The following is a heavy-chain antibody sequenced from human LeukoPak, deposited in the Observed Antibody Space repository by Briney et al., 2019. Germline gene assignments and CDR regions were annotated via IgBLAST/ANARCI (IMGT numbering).Heavy chain of an antibody. V-gene: IGHV1-69*01. CDR3: ARKGAAAFDY. J-gene: IGHJ4*02. D-gene: IGHD6-13*01. CDR2: MIPIFGTG. Sequence: EGMGGMIPIFGTGNYAQKFQGRVTITADESTRTAYMELSSLRSEDTAVYYCARKGAAAFDYWGQGTLVTVSS.